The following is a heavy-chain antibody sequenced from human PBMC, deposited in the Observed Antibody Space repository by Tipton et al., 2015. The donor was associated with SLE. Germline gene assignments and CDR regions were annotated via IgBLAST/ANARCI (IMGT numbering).Heavy chain of an antibody. D-gene: IGHD4-23*01. CDR2: ISFDGSNK. CDR3: ARDLGHSSI. V-gene: IGHV3-30-3*01. J-gene: IGHJ3*02. Sequence: SLRLPCAASGFTFSRYAMHWVRQAPGKGLEWVALISFDGSNKYYADSVKGRFTISRDNSKNTLYLQMNSVRAEDTAVYYCARDLGHSSIWGQGTMVTVSS. CDR1: GFTFSRYA.